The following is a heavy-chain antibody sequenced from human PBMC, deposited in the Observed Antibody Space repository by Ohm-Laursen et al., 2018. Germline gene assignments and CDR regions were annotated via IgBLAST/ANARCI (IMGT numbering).Heavy chain of an antibody. CDR2: IYYSGST. CDR1: GGSISSYY. CDR3: ARDRVYYYDSSGYYYYYGMDV. J-gene: IGHJ6*02. Sequence: SDTLSLTCAVSGGSISSYYWSWIRQPPGKGLEWIGYIYYSGSTNYNPSLKSRVTISVDTSKNQFSLKLSSVTAADTAVYYCARDRVYYYDSSGYYYYYGMDVWGQGTTVTVSS. D-gene: IGHD3-22*01. V-gene: IGHV4-59*01.